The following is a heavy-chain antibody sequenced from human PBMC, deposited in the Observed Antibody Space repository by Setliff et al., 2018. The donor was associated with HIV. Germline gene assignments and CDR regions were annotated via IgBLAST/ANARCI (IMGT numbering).Heavy chain of an antibody. Sequence: SETLSLTCTVSGGSVSTGNYYWNWIRLPPGKGLEWIGSIYYSGSTYYNPSLKSRVTISVDTSKNQFSLKLSSVTAADTAVYYCAKLTPFDYWGQGTLVTVSS. CDR2: IYYSGST. CDR3: AKLTPFDY. J-gene: IGHJ4*02. D-gene: IGHD1-20*01. CDR1: GGSVSTGNYY. V-gene: IGHV4-39*01.